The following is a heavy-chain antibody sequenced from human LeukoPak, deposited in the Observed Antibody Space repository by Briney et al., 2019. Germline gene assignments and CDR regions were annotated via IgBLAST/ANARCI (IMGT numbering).Heavy chain of an antibody. D-gene: IGHD2-21*01. CDR2: ISGSGVDS. V-gene: IGHV3-23*01. CDR1: GFIFKFNA. J-gene: IGHJ6*02. CDR3: AKDVRNSFAAYGMDV. Sequence: GGSLRLSCAASGFIFKFNAMTWVRQAPGKGLEWVASISGSGVDSFYGDSFKGRFTISRDNSKDTLYLEMSGLRGDDTAVYYCAKDVRNSFAAYGMDVWGQGTTVTVSS.